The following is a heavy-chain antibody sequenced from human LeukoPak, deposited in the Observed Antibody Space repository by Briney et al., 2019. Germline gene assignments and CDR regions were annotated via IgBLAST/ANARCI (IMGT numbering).Heavy chain of an antibody. CDR1: GGSFSGYY. J-gene: IGHJ5*02. Sequence: SETLSLTCAVYGGSFSGYYWSWIRQPPGKGLEWIGEINHSGSTNYNPSLKSRVTISVDTSKNQFSLKLSSVTAADTAVYYCAQAGPFNAMVYARSLRPRLFDPWGQGTLVTVSS. CDR2: INHSGST. CDR3: AQAGPFNAMVYARSLRPRLFDP. V-gene: IGHV4-34*01. D-gene: IGHD2-8*01.